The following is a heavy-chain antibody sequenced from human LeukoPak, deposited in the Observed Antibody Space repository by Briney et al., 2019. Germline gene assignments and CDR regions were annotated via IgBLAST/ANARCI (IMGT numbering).Heavy chain of an antibody. J-gene: IGHJ5*02. Sequence: PSETLSLTCTVSGGSISSYYWSWIRQPPGKGLEWIGYIYYSGSTNYNPSLKSRVTISVDKSKNQFSLKLSSVTAADTAVYYCARAENYYDSSGQNWFDPWGQGTLVTVSS. CDR1: GGSISSYY. CDR3: ARAENYYDSSGQNWFDP. D-gene: IGHD3-22*01. V-gene: IGHV4-59*12. CDR2: IYYSGST.